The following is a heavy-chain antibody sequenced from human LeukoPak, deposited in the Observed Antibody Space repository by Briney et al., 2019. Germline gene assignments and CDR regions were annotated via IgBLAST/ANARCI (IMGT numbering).Heavy chain of an antibody. V-gene: IGHV4-34*01. D-gene: IGHD6-19*01. CDR2: INHSGST. CDR3: ARGCPAVAGTLEGMDV. Sequence: PSETLSLTCAVYGGSFSGYYWSWIRQPPGKGLEWIGEINHSGSTNYNPSLKSRGTISVDTSKNQFSLKLSSVTAADTAVYYCARGCPAVAGTLEGMDVWGQGTTVTVSS. J-gene: IGHJ6*02. CDR1: GGSFSGYY.